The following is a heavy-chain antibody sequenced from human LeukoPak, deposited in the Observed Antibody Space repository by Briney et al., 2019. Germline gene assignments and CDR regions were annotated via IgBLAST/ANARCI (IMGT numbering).Heavy chain of an antibody. CDR2: ISHDGTNK. CDR3: ALTGIGVVYYFDN. Sequence: GRSLRLSRAASGFTLKDYAMHWVRQAPGKGLEWVAVISHDGTNKYYPESVRRRFTISRDNSRNTLHLYMNSLRDADTAVYYCALTGIGVVYYFDNWGQGTLVTVSS. V-gene: IGHV3-30*04. CDR1: GFTLKDYA. J-gene: IGHJ4*02. D-gene: IGHD7-27*01.